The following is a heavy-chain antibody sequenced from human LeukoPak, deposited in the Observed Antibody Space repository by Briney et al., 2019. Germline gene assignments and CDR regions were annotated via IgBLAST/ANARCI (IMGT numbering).Heavy chain of an antibody. D-gene: IGHD2-15*01. CDR1: GYSFTSYW. CDR2: IYPGDSDT. J-gene: IGHJ5*02. Sequence: GESLKISCKGSGYSFTSYWIGWVRQMPGKGLEWMGIIYPGDSDTRYNPSFQGQVTISADKSISTAYLQWSSLKASDTAMYFCARRYCGGGTCYSGFDPWGQGTLVTVSS. CDR3: ARRYCGGGTCYSGFDP. V-gene: IGHV5-51*01.